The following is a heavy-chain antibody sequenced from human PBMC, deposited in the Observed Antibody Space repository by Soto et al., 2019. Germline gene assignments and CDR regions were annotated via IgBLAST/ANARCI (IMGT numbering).Heavy chain of an antibody. J-gene: IGHJ3*02. CDR1: GGSFSGYY. CDR2: INHSGST. CDR3: ARFPLRDFWSGYYTRAAFDI. Sequence: SETLSLTCAVYGGSFSGYYWSWIRQPPGKGLEWIGEINHSGSTNYNPSLKSRVTISVDTSKNQLSLKLSSVTAADTAVYYCARFPLRDFWSGYYTRAAFDIWGQGTMVTVSS. V-gene: IGHV4-34*01. D-gene: IGHD3-3*01.